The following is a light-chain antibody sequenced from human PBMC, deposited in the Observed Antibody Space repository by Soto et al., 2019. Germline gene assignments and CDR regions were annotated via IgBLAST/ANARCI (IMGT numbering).Light chain of an antibody. J-gene: IGLJ2*01. CDR1: NIGTKS. CDR3: QVWDSSSDHPRV. CDR2: YDS. Sequence: SSELTQPPSVSVAPGKTARITCGGNNIGTKSVHWYQQRPGQAPVLVIYYDSDRPSGIPERISGSNSGNTATLAISRVEAGDEADDYCQVWDSSSDHPRVFGGGTKLTVL. V-gene: IGLV3-21*04.